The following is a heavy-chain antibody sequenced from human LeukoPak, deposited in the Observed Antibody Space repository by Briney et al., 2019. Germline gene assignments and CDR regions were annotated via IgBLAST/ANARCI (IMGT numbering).Heavy chain of an antibody. CDR3: ATDKLGGSGSHDY. D-gene: IGHD3-10*01. J-gene: IGHJ4*02. CDR2: ITGSSNYI. Sequence: PGGSLRLSCVASGFIFSNYGMSWVRQAPGKGLEWVSSITGSSNYIYYADSVKGRFTISRDNAKNSLYLQMNSLRAEDTAVYYCATDKLGGSGSHDYWGQGTLVTVSS. CDR1: GFIFSNYG. V-gene: IGHV3-21*01.